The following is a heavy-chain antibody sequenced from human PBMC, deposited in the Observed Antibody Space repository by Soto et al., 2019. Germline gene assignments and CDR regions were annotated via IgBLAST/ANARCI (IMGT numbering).Heavy chain of an antibody. D-gene: IGHD3-9*01. Sequence: GGSLRLSCAASGFTVNSNYMSWVRQAPGKGLEWVSVIYSDGSTYYADSVKGRFIISRDNSNNTLYFQMNSLRAEDTAVYYCATLTKYDILTGFYPCWGQGTLVTVSS. V-gene: IGHV3-66*01. J-gene: IGHJ4*02. CDR2: IYSDGST. CDR1: GFTVNSNY. CDR3: ATLTKYDILTGFYPC.